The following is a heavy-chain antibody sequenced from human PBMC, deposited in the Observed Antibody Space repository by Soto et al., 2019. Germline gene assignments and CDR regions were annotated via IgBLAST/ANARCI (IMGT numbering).Heavy chain of an antibody. V-gene: IGHV3-53*01. J-gene: IGHJ3*01. CDR1: GFSVNSNF. Sequence: VQLVESGGGLMQPGGSLRLSCAASGFSVNSNFMNWVRKAPGKGLEWVSFTPRTGATLSADSVKGRLIVSRDDANNAVYVRLNGLRVDGTAAYYCRGWLLADSFDVLGAGTVVTVSA. CDR2: TPRTGAT. CDR3: RGWLLADSFDV. D-gene: IGHD2-21*02.